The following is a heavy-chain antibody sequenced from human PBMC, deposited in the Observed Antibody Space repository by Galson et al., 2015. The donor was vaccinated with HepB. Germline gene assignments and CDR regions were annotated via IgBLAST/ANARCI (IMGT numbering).Heavy chain of an antibody. CDR2: IRTKAYGGTT. D-gene: IGHD4/OR15-4a*01. J-gene: IGHJ6*02. V-gene: IGHV3-49*03. Sequence: LRLSCATFEFTFGDYAMSWFRQAPGKVLEWIGFIRTKAYGGTTEYAASVKGKFIISRDDSESIAYLQMNSLTSDDTAVYYCARKIASPDYDYYGLDVWGQGTTVTVS. CDR3: ARKIASPDYDYYGLDV. CDR1: EFTFGDYA.